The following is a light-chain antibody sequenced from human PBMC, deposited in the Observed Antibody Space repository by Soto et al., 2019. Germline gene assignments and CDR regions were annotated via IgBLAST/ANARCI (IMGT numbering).Light chain of an antibody. CDR2: GAS. CDR1: QSVNDN. Sequence: EILMTQSPATLSVSPGERVTLSCRASQSVNDNLAWYQQKPGQAPRLLIYGASTRATGIPARFSGSGSGTEFTLTISSLQPDDFATXXXXXXXXXXWXFXQGTKVDIK. CDR3: XXXXXXXWX. V-gene: IGKV3-15*01. J-gene: IGKJ1*01.